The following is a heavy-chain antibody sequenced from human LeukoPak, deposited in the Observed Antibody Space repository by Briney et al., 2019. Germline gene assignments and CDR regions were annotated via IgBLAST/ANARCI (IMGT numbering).Heavy chain of an antibody. CDR1: GFTFGDYA. CDR3: TRDPYSGSYYFDY. D-gene: IGHD1-26*01. CDR2: IRSKAYGGTT. J-gene: IGHJ4*02. V-gene: IGHV3-49*04. Sequence: GGSLRLSCTASGFTFGDYAMSWVRQAPGKGLEWVGFIRSKAYGGTTEYAASVKGRFTISRDDSKSIAYLQMNSLKTEDTAVYYCTRDPYSGSYYFDYWGQGTLVTVSS.